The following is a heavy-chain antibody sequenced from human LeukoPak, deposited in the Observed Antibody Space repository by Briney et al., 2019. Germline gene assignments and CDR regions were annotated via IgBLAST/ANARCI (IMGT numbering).Heavy chain of an antibody. V-gene: IGHV4-61*08. Sequence: SETLSLTCTVSGGSISSGGYYWSWIRQHPGKGLEWIGYIYYSGSTNYNPSLKSRVTISVDTSKNQFSLKLSSVTAADTAVYYCARHNPRGYSGYYYYYGMDVWGQGTTVTVSS. CDR2: IYYSGST. J-gene: IGHJ6*02. CDR3: ARHNPRGYSGYYYYYGMDV. D-gene: IGHD5-12*01. CDR1: GGSISSGGYY.